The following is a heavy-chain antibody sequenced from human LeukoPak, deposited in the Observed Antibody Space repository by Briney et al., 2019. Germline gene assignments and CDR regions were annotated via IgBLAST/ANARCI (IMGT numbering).Heavy chain of an antibody. CDR2: ISSSSSYI. J-gene: IGHJ4*02. CDR3: ARDSYYYDSSGSLDY. D-gene: IGHD3-22*01. V-gene: IGHV3-21*01. Sequence: PGGSLRLSCAASGFTFSSYSMNWVRQAPGKGLEWVSSISSSSSYIYYADSVKGRLTISRDNAKNSLYLQMNSLRAEDTAVYYCARDSYYYDSSGSLDYWGQGTLVTVSS. CDR1: GFTFSSYS.